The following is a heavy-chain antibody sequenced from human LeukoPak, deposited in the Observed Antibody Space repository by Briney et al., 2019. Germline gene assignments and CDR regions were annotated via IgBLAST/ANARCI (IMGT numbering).Heavy chain of an antibody. CDR2: ISAHNGNT. Sequence: GASVKVSCKASGYTFSTYPINWVRQAPGQGLEWMGWISAHNGNTNYAQKLQGRVIMTTDTSTSTAYMELRSLRSDDTAVYYCAIGGGGSYLYYYYGMDVWGQGTTVTVSS. D-gene: IGHD1-26*01. CDR3: AIGGGGSYLYYYYGMDV. CDR1: GYTFSTYP. V-gene: IGHV1-18*01. J-gene: IGHJ6*02.